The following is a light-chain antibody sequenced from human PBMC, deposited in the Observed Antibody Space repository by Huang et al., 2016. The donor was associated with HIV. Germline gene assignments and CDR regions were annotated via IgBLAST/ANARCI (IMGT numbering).Light chain of an antibody. J-gene: IGKJ5*01. CDR2: SAS. Sequence: IQMTQSPTSLSASVGDRVSIACRASQSISTYLNWYQQQPGKAPKRLLSSASALHRCVPSRFSGSGSGTDVTLTIRGLQLDDFATYYCQQSYSALSSFGPGTRL. CDR1: QSISTY. V-gene: IGKV1-39*01. CDR3: QQSYSALSS.